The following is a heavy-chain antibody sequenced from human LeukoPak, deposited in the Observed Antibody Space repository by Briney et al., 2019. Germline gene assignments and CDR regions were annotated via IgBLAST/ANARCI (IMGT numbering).Heavy chain of an antibody. D-gene: IGHD4-17*01. CDR1: GFTFSSYG. CDR3: AKDRVSTVTIPYYFDY. J-gene: IGHJ4*02. Sequence: GRSLRLSCAASGFTFSSYGMHWVRQAPGKGLEWVAFISYDGTNKYYADSVKGRFTISRDNSKNTLYLQMNSLRAEDTAVYYCAKDRVSTVTIPYYFDYWGQGTLVTVSS. V-gene: IGHV3-30*18. CDR2: ISYDGTNK.